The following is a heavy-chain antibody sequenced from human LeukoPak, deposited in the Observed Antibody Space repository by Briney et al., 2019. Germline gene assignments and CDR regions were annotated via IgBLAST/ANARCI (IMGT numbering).Heavy chain of an antibody. CDR2: IKYDGSEK. D-gene: IGHD5-12*01. J-gene: IGHJ4*02. Sequence: PGGSLRLSCVGSGFTFVTYWMTWVRQAPGKGLEWVANIKYDGSEKYYVDSVKGRFTISRDNAKNSLYLQMNSLRVEDTAVYYCARDVGLSGYDLNDYWGQGTLVTVSS. CDR3: ARDVGLSGYDLNDY. V-gene: IGHV3-7*01. CDR1: GFTFVTYW.